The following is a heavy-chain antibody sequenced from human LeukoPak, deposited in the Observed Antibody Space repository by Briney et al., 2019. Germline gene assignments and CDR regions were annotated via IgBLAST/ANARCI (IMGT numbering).Heavy chain of an antibody. Sequence: PSETLSLTCAVYGGSFSGYYWSWIRQPPGKGLEWIGEINHSGSTNYNPSLKSRVTISVDTSKNQFSLKLSSVTAADTAVYYCARGTVTVTIDYWGQGTLVTVSS. D-gene: IGHD4-17*01. V-gene: IGHV4-34*01. CDR3: ARGTVTVTIDY. CDR1: GGSFSGYY. CDR2: INHSGST. J-gene: IGHJ4*02.